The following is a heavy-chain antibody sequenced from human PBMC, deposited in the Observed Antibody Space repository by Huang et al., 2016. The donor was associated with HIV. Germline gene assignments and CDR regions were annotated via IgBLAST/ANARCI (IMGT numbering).Heavy chain of an antibody. D-gene: IGHD3-9*01. V-gene: IGHV1-24*01. CDR2: FDPEIVET. J-gene: IGHJ4*02. CDR3: ATGFDVFFDF. Sequence: QVQLVQSRAEVKKPGASVKVSCKVSEYTRTELSIHWVRQPPGKGLEWIGGFDPEIVETIYAQKFQGRVTMTEDTSTETAVMELGGLRPEDTAVYYCATGFDVFFDFWGQGTLVTVSS. CDR1: EYTRTELS.